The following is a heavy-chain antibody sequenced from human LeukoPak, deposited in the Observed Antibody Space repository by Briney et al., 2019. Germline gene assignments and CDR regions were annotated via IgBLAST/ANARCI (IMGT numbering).Heavy chain of an antibody. Sequence: GGSLRLSCAASGFHVRNNYMSWVRQAPGKGLKWVSILYNNGGTDYADSVRGRFAISRDNSKNTLYLQMNGLRVEDTAIYYCARDAGLDAFDIWGQGTMVGVSS. CDR2: LYNNGGT. J-gene: IGHJ3*02. D-gene: IGHD3-9*01. CDR3: ARDAGLDAFDI. V-gene: IGHV3-66*01. CDR1: GFHVRNNY.